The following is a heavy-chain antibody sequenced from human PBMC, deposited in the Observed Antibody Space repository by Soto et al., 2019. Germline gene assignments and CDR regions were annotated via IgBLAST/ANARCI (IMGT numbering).Heavy chain of an antibody. CDR1: GYTFTSYA. D-gene: IGHD4-4*01. Sequence: QVQLVQSGAKEKKPGASVKVSCKASGYTFTSYAMHWVRQAPGQRLEWMGWINAGNGNTKYSQKFQGRVTITRDTSASTAYIELSSLRSEDTAVYYCAREYSNDAYYFDYWGQGTLVTVSS. CDR2: INAGNGNT. V-gene: IGHV1-3*05. CDR3: AREYSNDAYYFDY. J-gene: IGHJ4*02.